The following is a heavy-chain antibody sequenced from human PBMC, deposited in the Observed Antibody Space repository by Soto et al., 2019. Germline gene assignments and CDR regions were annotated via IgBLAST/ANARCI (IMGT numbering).Heavy chain of an antibody. D-gene: IGHD3-3*01. CDR3: ARDAPYYGLWSGYYPSRNGMDV. Sequence: QVQVVESGGGVVQPGRSLRLSCAASGFTFSSFGMHWDRQAPGKGQEWVSLIWYDGSKKSYGDSVKGRFTISRDNSRNSVYLQMISLRADDTAVYYCARDAPYYGLWSGYYPSRNGMDVWGQGTTVTVSS. CDR1: GFTFSSFG. CDR2: IWYDGSKK. J-gene: IGHJ6*02. V-gene: IGHV3-33*01.